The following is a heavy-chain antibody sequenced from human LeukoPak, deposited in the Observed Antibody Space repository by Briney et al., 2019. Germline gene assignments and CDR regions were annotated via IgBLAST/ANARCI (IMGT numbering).Heavy chain of an antibody. J-gene: IGHJ3*02. CDR2: IRFDGSSK. CDR1: GFTFSNSG. Sequence: GGSLRLSCAASGFTFSNSGMHWVRQAPGKGLEWVAFIRFDGSSKFYTDSVKGRFTISRDNSKNTLNLQMNSLRAEDTAVYYCAKDYIYGGWGNAFDIWGQGTKVTVSS. CDR3: AKDYIYGGWGNAFDI. D-gene: IGHD5-18*01. V-gene: IGHV3-30*02.